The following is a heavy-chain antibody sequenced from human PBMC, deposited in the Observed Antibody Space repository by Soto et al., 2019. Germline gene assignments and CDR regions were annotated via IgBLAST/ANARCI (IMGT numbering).Heavy chain of an antibody. J-gene: IGHJ6*02. V-gene: IGHV1-69*01. Sequence: QVQLVQSGAEVKKPGSSVKVSCKTSRDTFNKYAFNWVRQAPGQGLEWMGWIIPIFSSRNYAEKFQGRVTTTADDSTSTAYMELRSRRFEDTAVYYCARGETYLGVWGQGTTVTVSS. CDR2: IIPIFSSR. CDR1: RDTFNKYA. CDR3: ARGETYLGV. D-gene: IGHD3-16*01.